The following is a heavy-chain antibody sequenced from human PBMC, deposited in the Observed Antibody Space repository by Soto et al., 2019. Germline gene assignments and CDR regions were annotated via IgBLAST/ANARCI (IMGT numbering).Heavy chain of an antibody. CDR2: IYHSGST. Sequence: QVQLQESGPGLVKPSGTLSLTCAVSGGSISSSNWWSWVRQPPGKGLEWIGEIYHSGSTNYNPSLKSRVTISVDKPKNQFSLKLSSVTAADTAVYYCASIRSSSGSSLQTYDYWGQGTLVTVSS. CDR1: GGSISSSNW. D-gene: IGHD6-6*01. J-gene: IGHJ4*02. CDR3: ASIRSSSGSSLQTYDY. V-gene: IGHV4-4*02.